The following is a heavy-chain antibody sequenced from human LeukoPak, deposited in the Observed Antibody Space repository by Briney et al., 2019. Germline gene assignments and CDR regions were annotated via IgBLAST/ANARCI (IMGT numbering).Heavy chain of an antibody. V-gene: IGHV3-7*01. CDR3: EAFYYDESGWGDASDM. CDR2: IKEDGSEK. Sequence: GGSLRLSCAAPGITISSYWMSWVRQAPGKGLEWVANIKEDGSEKYDVDSVKGRFTISRDNAKKSLYLQMNRLRAEDTAVYYCEAFYYDESGWGDASDMWGQGTMVTVSS. J-gene: IGHJ3*02. CDR1: GITISSYW. D-gene: IGHD3-16*01.